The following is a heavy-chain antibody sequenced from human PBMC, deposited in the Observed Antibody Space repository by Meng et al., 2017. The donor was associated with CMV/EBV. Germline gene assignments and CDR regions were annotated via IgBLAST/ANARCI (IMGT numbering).Heavy chain of an antibody. D-gene: IGHD5-12*01. CDR1: GFTFDDYA. CDR3: AAKDLAFDY. V-gene: IGHV3-9*01. J-gene: IGHJ4*02. Sequence: SLKISCAASGFTFDDYAMHWVRQAPGKGLEWVSGISWNSGSIGYADSVTGRFTISRDNAKNSLYLQMNSLRAEDTALYYCAAKDLAFDYWGQGTLVTVSS. CDR2: ISWNSGSI.